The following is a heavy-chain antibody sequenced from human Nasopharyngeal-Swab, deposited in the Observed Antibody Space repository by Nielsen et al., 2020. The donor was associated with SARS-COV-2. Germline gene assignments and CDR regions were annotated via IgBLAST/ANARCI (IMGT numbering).Heavy chain of an antibody. CDR2: INPSGGST. J-gene: IGHJ6*03. CDR3: ARDRVAAAGTGSDYYYYYHMDV. V-gene: IGHV1-46*01. D-gene: IGHD6-13*01. Sequence: WVRQAPGQGLEWMGIINPSGGSTSYAQKFQGRVTMTRDTSTSTVYMELSSLRSEDTAVYYCARDRVAAAGTGSDYYYYYHMDVWGKGTAVTVSS.